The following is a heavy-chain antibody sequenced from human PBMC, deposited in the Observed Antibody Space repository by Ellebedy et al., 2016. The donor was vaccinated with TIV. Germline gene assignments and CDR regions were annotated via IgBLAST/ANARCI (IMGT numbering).Heavy chain of an antibody. CDR1: GFTFSSYS. D-gene: IGHD6-6*01. Sequence: GESLKISXAASGFTFSSYSMNWVRQAPGKGLEWVSAISGSGGSTHYADSVKGRFTISRDNSKNTLYLQMNSLRAEDTAVYYCAKDYSSSPRFYDYWGRGTLVTVSS. CDR2: ISGSGGST. CDR3: AKDYSSSPRFYDY. V-gene: IGHV3-23*01. J-gene: IGHJ4*02.